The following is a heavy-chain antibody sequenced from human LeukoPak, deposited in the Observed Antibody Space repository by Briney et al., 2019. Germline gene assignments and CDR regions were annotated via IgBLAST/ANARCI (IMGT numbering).Heavy chain of an antibody. CDR3: AKGFSARTGYYYMDV. CDR2: ISGSGGST. D-gene: IGHD1-14*01. Sequence: PGGSLRLSCAASGFTFSDYYMSWVRQAPGKGLEWVSAISGSGGSTYYADSVKGRFTISRDNSKNTLYLQMNSLRAEDTAVYYCAKGFSARTGYYYMDVWGKGTTVTVSS. V-gene: IGHV3-23*01. J-gene: IGHJ6*03. CDR1: GFTFSDYY.